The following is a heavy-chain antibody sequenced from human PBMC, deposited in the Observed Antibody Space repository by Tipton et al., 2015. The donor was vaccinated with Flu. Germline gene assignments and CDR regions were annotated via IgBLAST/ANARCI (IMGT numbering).Heavy chain of an antibody. CDR2: INHSGST. V-gene: IGHV4-34*01. CDR1: GGSFSGYY. CDR3: ARRTKWTMVRGVIVNWFDP. Sequence: TLSLTCAVYGGSFSGYYWSWIRQPPGKGLEWIGEINHSGSTNYNPSLKSRVTISVDTSKNQFSLKLSSVTAADTAVYYCARRTKWTMVRGVIVNWFDPWGQGTLVTVSS. D-gene: IGHD3-10*01. J-gene: IGHJ5*02.